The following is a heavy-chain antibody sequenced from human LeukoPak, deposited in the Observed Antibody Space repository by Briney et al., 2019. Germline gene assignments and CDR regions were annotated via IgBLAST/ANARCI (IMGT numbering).Heavy chain of an antibody. V-gene: IGHV3-49*03. D-gene: IGHD6-19*01. J-gene: IGHJ4*02. CDR2: ISGGTT. CDR1: GFTFGDYL. Sequence: PGRYLRLSCTASGFTFGDYLMSWFRQAPGKGLEWIGFISGGTTEYAASVKGRFTISRDVSTSIAYLQMNSLTTEDTAVYYCSRGSGWLSVYWGQGTLVTVSS. CDR3: SRGSGWLSVY.